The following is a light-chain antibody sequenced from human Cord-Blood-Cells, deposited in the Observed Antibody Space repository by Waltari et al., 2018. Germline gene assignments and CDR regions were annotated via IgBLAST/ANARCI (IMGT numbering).Light chain of an antibody. CDR1: SSDVGGYNY. V-gene: IGLV2-14*01. J-gene: IGLJ3*02. CDR3: SSYTSSSTLV. CDR2: DVS. Sequence: QSALTQPASVSGSPGQSITISCTGTSSDVGGYNYVSCYQQHPGKAPKLMIYDVSKRPSGVSNRFSGSKSGNPASLTISGLQAEDEADYYCSSYTSSSTLVFGGGTKLTVL.